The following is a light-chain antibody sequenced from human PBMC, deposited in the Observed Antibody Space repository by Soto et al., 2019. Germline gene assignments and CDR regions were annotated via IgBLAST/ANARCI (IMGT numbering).Light chain of an antibody. Sequence: EIVLMQSPGTLSLSPGERATLSCRASQSVSSSYLAWYQQKPGQAPRLLIFGASSRATGIPDRFSGSGSGTDLTLTISRLEPEDFAVYYCQQYGSSTYTFGQGTKLEIK. CDR3: QQYGSSTYT. J-gene: IGKJ2*01. V-gene: IGKV3-20*01. CDR1: QSVSSSY. CDR2: GAS.